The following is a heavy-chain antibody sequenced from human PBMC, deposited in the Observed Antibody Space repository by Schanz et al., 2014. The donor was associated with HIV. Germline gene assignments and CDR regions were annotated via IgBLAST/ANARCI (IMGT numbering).Heavy chain of an antibody. D-gene: IGHD4-4*01. CDR3: ARVEGPPTFYYYYYGSDV. CDR1: GFTFSDYW. CDR2: INEDGSST. V-gene: IGHV3-74*01. Sequence: EVQLVESGGGLVQPGGSLTVSCAASGFTFSDYWMHWVRQAPGKGLVWVSRINEDGSSTRYADSVKGRFIISRDNARNTLYLQMNSLRAEDTAVYYCARVEGPPTFYYYYYGSDVWGQGTAVTVSS. J-gene: IGHJ6*02.